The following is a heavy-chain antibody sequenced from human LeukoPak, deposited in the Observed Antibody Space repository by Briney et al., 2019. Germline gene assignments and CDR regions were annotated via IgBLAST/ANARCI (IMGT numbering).Heavy chain of an antibody. CDR1: GYTFTGYY. J-gene: IGHJ4*02. V-gene: IGHV1-2*02. CDR2: INPNSGGT. CDR3: ARDVYCSGGSCYLFDY. Sequence: ASVKVSCKASGYTFTGYYMHWVRQAPGQGLEWMGWINPNSGGTNYAQKFQGRVTMTRDTSISTAYMELSRPRSDDTAVYYCARDVYCSGGSCYLFDYWGQGTLVTVSS. D-gene: IGHD2-15*01.